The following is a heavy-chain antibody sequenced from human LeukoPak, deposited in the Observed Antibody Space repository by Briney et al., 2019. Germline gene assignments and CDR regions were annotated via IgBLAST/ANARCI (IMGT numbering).Heavy chain of an antibody. Sequence: GASVKVSCEASGGTFSSYAISWVRQAPGQGLEWMGGIIPIFGTTNYVQKFQGRVTITADESTSTAYMELSSLRSEDTAVYYCARYSSFSGDWFDPWGQGTLVTVSS. V-gene: IGHV1-69*13. CDR3: ARYSSFSGDWFDP. D-gene: IGHD6-19*01. J-gene: IGHJ5*02. CDR2: IIPIFGTT. CDR1: GGTFSSYA.